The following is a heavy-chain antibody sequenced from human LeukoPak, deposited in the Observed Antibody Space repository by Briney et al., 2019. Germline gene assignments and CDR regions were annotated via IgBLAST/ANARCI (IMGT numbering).Heavy chain of an antibody. V-gene: IGHV5-51*01. D-gene: IGHD1-26*01. CDR3: GMSGDRVPLQDDVFDV. Sequence: GESLKISCKVSGYSFTSYCIGWVRQMPGKGLEWMGIIYPGDSGPTYNPSFQGQVTISVDKSINAAYLQWSSLQASDTAMYYCGMSGDRVPLQDDVFDVWGQRTKVNVS. J-gene: IGHJ3*01. CDR1: GYSFTSYC. CDR2: IYPGDSGP.